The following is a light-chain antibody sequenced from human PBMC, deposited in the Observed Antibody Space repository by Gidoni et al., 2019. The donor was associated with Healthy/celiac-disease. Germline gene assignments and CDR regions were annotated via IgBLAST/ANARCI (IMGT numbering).Light chain of an antibody. Sequence: EIVLTQSPATLSLSPGERATLPCRASQTVSTYLAWYQQKPGQAPRLLIHDASNRATGIPARFRGSGSGTDFTLTISSLEPEDFAVYYCQQRSNWPWTFGQGTKVEIK. CDR3: QQRSNWPWT. CDR2: DAS. V-gene: IGKV3-11*01. CDR1: QTVSTY. J-gene: IGKJ1*01.